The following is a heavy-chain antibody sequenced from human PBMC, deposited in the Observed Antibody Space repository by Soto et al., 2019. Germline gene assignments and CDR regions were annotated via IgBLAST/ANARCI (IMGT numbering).Heavy chain of an antibody. CDR2: ISSSSSYI. CDR3: ERDRTSRANGGLEP. CDR1: VFTCSIYS. V-gene: IGHV3-21*01. D-gene: IGHD2-8*01. Sequence: PWLSXRLSWSASVFTCSIYSIKLFRHAHGKGLEWVSSISSSSSYIYYADSVNGRFTISRDNAKTSLYLQMNSLRAEDTAVYYCERDRTSRANGGLEPCGQGILVIV. J-gene: IGHJ5*02.